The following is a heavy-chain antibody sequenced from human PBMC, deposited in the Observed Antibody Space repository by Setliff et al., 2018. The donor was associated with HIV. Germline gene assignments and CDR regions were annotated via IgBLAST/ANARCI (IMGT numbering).Heavy chain of an antibody. CDR3: AKDPRAAVATICDY. D-gene: IGHD5-12*01. V-gene: IGHV3-48*01. J-gene: IGHJ4*02. CDR2: ISATGTI. Sequence: GGSLRLSCAASGFTFSSYSMNWVRQTPGKGLEWISYISATGTIKYADSVKGRFTISRDNSKNTLYLQMNSLRAEDTAVYYCAKDPRAAVATICDYWGQGTLVTVSS. CDR1: GFTFSSYS.